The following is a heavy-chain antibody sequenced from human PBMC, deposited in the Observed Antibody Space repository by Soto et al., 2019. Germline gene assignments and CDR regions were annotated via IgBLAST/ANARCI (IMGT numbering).Heavy chain of an antibody. D-gene: IGHD4-17*01. CDR1: SGSISSGGYS. J-gene: IGHJ4*02. Sequence: PSETLSLTCAVTSGSISSGGYSWSWIRQPPGKGLESIGYIYHSGSTYYNPSLKSRVTISVDRSKDQFSLKLSSVTAADTAVYYCARGMTTVTTFDYWGQGTLVTVS. CDR3: ARGMTTVTTFDY. CDR2: IYHSGST. V-gene: IGHV4-30-2*01.